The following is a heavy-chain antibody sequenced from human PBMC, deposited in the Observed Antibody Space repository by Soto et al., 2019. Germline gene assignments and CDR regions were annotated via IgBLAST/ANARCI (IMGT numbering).Heavy chain of an antibody. Sequence: ASVKVSCKASGYTFTGYYMHWVRQAPGQGLEWMGWINPNSGGTNYAQKFQGWVTMTRDTSISTAYMELSRLRSDDTAVYYCARGGEEKQLVGGPTYYYYGMAVWGQGTTVTVSS. CDR1: GYTFTGYY. D-gene: IGHD6-6*01. J-gene: IGHJ6*02. V-gene: IGHV1-2*04. CDR2: INPNSGGT. CDR3: ARGGEEKQLVGGPTYYYYGMAV.